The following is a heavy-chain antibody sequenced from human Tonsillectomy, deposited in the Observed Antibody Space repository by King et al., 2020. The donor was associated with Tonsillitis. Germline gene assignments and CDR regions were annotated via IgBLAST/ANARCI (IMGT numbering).Heavy chain of an antibody. CDR2: INHSGST. Sequence: VQLQQWGAGLLKPSETLSLTCAVYGGSFSGYYWSWIRQPPGKGLEWIGEINHSGSTNYNPSLKSRVTISVDTSKNQFSLKLSPVTAADTAVYYCARGRITMVRGVISWFDPWGQGTLVTVSS. CDR1: GGSFSGYY. V-gene: IGHV4-34*01. D-gene: IGHD3-10*01. CDR3: ARGRITMVRGVISWFDP. J-gene: IGHJ5*02.